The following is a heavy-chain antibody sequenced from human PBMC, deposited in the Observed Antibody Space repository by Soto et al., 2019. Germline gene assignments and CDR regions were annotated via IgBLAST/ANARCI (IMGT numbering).Heavy chain of an antibody. CDR2: ISVYNGNT. V-gene: IGHV1-18*01. J-gene: IGHJ6*02. D-gene: IGHD3-16*01. CDR1: GYTFTSYD. CDR3: ARHEGGYYYYGMDV. Sequence: QVQLVQSGAEVKKPGASVKVSCKTSGYTFTSYDISWVRQAPGQGLEWMGWISVYNGNTNYAQTLQGRVTKTTDPSTSTAYMELRSLRSDDTAVYYCARHEGGYYYYGMDVWGQGTTVTVSS.